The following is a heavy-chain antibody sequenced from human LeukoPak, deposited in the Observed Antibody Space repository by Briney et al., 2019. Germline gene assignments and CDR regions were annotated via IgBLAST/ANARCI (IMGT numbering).Heavy chain of an antibody. CDR2: IYYSGST. CDR1: GGSLSSYY. D-gene: IGHD2-15*01. CDR3: ARSVEGYCRGGSCYSYSYYMDV. V-gene: IGHV4-59*01. Sequence: SETLSLTCTVSGGSLSSYYWSWIRQPPGKGLEWIGYIYYSGSTNYNPSLKSRVTISVDTSKNQFSLKLSSVTAADTAVYYCARSVEGYCRGGSCYSYSYYMDVWGKGTTVTVSS. J-gene: IGHJ6*03.